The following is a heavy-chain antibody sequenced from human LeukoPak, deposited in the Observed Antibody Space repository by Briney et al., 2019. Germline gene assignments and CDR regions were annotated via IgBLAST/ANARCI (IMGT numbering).Heavy chain of an antibody. CDR3: ARQDGVVTAIPLIFFDY. D-gene: IGHD2-21*02. Sequence: KPSETLSLTCTVSGASISSSSSYWGWIRQPPGKGLEWIGSISYSGSTYYNPSLKSRVTISVDTSKNQFSLKLTSVTAADTAVYYCARQDGVVTAIPLIFFDYWGQGTLVNVSS. CDR1: GASISSSSSY. CDR2: ISYSGST. J-gene: IGHJ4*02. V-gene: IGHV4-39*01.